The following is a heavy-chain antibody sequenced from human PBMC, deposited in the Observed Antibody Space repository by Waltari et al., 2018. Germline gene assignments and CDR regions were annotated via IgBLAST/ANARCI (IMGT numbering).Heavy chain of an antibody. CDR2: SYHSGGT. Sequence: QVQLQESGPGLVKPSGTLSLTCAVSGGSISNSNWWRWVRQPPGKGMEWIGESYHSGGTNYNPSLKSRVTISVDKSKNQFSLKLSSVTAADTAVYYCASSGCTNGVCYHSWFDPWGQGTLVTVSS. CDR3: ASSGCTNGVCYHSWFDP. D-gene: IGHD2-8*01. V-gene: IGHV4-4*02. CDR1: GGSISNSNW. J-gene: IGHJ5*02.